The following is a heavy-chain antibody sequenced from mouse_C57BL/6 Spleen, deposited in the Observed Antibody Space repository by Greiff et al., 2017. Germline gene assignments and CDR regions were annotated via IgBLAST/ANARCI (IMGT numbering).Heavy chain of an antibody. CDR2: ISSGSSTI. D-gene: IGHD2-3*01. CDR1: GFTFSDYG. V-gene: IGHV5-17*01. Sequence: EVQVVESGGGLVKPGGSLKLSCAASGFTFSDYGMHWVRQAPEKGLEWVAYISSGSSTIYYADTVKGRFTISRDNAKNTLFLQMTSLRSEDTAVYCCARGYYNWYFDVWGTGTTVTVSS. CDR3: ARGYYNWYFDV. J-gene: IGHJ1*03.